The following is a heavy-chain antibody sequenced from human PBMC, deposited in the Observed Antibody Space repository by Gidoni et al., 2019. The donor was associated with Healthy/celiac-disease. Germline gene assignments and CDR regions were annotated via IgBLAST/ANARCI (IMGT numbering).Heavy chain of an antibody. CDR1: GYSLTSYW. V-gene: IGHV5-51*01. Sequence: EVQLVQSGAEVTKPGESLKISCKGSGYSLTSYWIGWVRQMHGDGLEWMGIFYPGDSDASYSPSFQGQVTISADKSIGTAYLQWSSLKASGTAMYYCASSVGSYYYYYGMDVWGQGTTVTVSS. CDR3: ASSVGSYYYYYGMDV. CDR2: FYPGDSDA. J-gene: IGHJ6*02.